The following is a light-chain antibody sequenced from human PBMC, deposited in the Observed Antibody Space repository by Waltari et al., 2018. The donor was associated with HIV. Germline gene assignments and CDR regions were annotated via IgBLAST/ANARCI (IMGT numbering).Light chain of an antibody. J-gene: IGKJ4*01. Sequence: DIQMTQFPSSLSASVGDRVTITCRATQDIGNSVSWYQQRPGKVPKLLVYGGYIRHRGVASRFTGSGSGTEYTLTISSLQPEDFATYYCHQYFSDPFTFGGGIKVEI. CDR1: QDIGNS. V-gene: IGKV1-NL1*01. CDR2: GGY. CDR3: HQYFSDPFT.